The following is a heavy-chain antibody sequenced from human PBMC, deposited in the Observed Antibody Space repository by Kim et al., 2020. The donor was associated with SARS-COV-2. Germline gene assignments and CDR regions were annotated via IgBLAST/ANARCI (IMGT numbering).Heavy chain of an antibody. J-gene: IGHJ4*02. V-gene: IGHV3-15*01. CDR3: TTDRFN. Sequence: DSGAIQYNTPVKGRFTISRDDSENILYLQMDSLRTEDTAVYYCTTDRFNWGQGTLVTVSS. CDR2: DSGAI. D-gene: IGHD3-16*01.